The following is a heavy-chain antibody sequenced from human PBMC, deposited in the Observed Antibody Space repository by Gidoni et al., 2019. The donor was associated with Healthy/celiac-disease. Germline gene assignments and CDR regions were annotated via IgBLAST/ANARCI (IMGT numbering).Heavy chain of an antibody. CDR1: GGSISSSSYY. CDR2: IYYSGST. Sequence: QLQLQESGPGLVKPSETLSLTCTVSGGSISSSSYYWGWIRQPPGKGLEWIGSIYYSGSTYYNPSLKSRVTISVDTSKNQFSLKLSSVTAADTAVYYCASGGDYGSGSSLFDPWGQGTLVTVSS. CDR3: ASGGDYGSGSSLFDP. J-gene: IGHJ5*02. V-gene: IGHV4-39*01. D-gene: IGHD3-10*01.